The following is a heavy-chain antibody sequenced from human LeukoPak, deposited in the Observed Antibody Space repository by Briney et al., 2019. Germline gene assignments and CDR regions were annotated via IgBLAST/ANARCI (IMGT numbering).Heavy chain of an antibody. V-gene: IGHV4-59*01. D-gene: IGHD5-24*01. J-gene: IGHJ4*02. CDR1: GGSISSCY. CDR2: IYYSGST. Sequence: SETLSLTCTVSGGSISSCYWSWIRQPPGKGLEWIGYIYYSGSTNYNPSLKSRVTISVDTSKNQFSLKLSSVTAADTAVYYCASTRRDGYNFEDYWGQGTLVTVSS. CDR3: ASTRRDGYNFEDY.